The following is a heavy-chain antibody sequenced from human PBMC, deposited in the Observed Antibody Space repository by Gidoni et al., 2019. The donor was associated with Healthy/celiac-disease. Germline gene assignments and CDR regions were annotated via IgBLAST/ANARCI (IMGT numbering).Heavy chain of an antibody. Sequence: EVQLLESGGGLVQPGGSLRLSCAASGFTFSSYAMSWVRQAPGKGLEWVSAISGSGGSTYYADSVKGRFTISRDNSKNTLYLQMNSLRAEDTAVYYCAKGSVVPAAMKGYYYYGMDVWGQGTTVTVSS. J-gene: IGHJ6*02. CDR1: GFTFSSYA. CDR2: ISGSGGST. CDR3: AKGSVVPAAMKGYYYYGMDV. D-gene: IGHD2-2*01. V-gene: IGHV3-23*01.